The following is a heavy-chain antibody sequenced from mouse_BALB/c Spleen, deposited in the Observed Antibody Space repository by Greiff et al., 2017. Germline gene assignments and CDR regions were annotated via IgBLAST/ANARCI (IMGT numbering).Heavy chain of an antibody. V-gene: IGHV7-3*02. CDR2: IRNKANGYTT. CDR3: ARGNYGSSYWFAY. CDR1: GFTFTDYY. D-gene: IGHD1-1*01. Sequence: DVKLVESGGGLVQPGGSLRLSCATSGFTFTDYYMSWVRQPPGKALEWLGFIRNKANGYTTEYSASVKGRFTISRDNSQSILYLQMNTLRAEDSATYYCARGNYGSSYWFAYWGQGTLVTVSA. J-gene: IGHJ3*01.